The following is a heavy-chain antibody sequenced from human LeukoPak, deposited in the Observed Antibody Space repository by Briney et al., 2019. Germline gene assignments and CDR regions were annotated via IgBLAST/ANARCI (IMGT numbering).Heavy chain of an antibody. V-gene: IGHV1-2*02. CDR3: ATRGYYYDSSGYSLDY. CDR1: GYTFTGYY. CDR2: INPNSGDT. D-gene: IGHD3-22*01. Sequence: ASVKVSCKASGYTFTGYYIHWVRQAPGQGLEWMGWINPNSGDTNYAQKFQGRVTMTRDTSISTAYVELSRLRSDDTAVYYCATRGYYYDSSGYSLDYWGQGTLVTVS. J-gene: IGHJ4*02.